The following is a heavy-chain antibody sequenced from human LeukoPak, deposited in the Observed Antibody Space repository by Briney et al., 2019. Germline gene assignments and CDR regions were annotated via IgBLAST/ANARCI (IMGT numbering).Heavy chain of an antibody. CDR2: ISYDGSNK. V-gene: IGHV3-30*18. J-gene: IGHJ3*02. CDR1: GFTFSSYG. D-gene: IGHD5-12*01. CDR3: AKGQIYIVATMMVGSGDDAFDI. Sequence: GRSLRLSCAASGFTFSSYGMHWVRQAPGKGLEWVAVISYDGSNKYYADSVRGRFTISRDNSKNTLYLQMNSLRAEDTAVYYCAKGQIYIVATMMVGSGDDAFDIWGQGTMVTVSS.